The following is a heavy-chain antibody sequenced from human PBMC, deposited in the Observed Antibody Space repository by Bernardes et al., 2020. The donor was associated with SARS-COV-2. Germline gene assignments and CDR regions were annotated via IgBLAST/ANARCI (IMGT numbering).Heavy chain of an antibody. J-gene: IGHJ6*02. CDR2: IIPIFGTA. D-gene: IGHD2-2*01. CDR3: ARRRGSTYYYYGMDV. V-gene: IGHV1-69*13. Sequence: SVKVSCKASGGTFSSYAISWVRQAPGQGLEWMGRIIPIFGTANYAQKFQGRVTITADESTSTAYMELSSLRSEDTAVYYCARRRGSTYYYYGMDVWGQGTTVTVSS. CDR1: GGTFSSYA.